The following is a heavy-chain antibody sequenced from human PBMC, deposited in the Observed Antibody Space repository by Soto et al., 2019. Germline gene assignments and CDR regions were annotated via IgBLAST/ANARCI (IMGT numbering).Heavy chain of an antibody. CDR1: GYTFTSYY. CDR2: INPSGGST. D-gene: IGHD3-3*01. J-gene: IGHJ4*02. CDR3: ARPRHPGEYDFWSGPTDY. Sequence: QVQLVQSGAEVKKPGASVKVSCKASGYTFTSYYMHWVRQAPGQGLEWMGIINPSGGSTSYAQKFPCSVTMTRDTSTSTVYMELSSLRSEDTAVYYCARPRHPGEYDFWSGPTDYWGQGTLVTVSS. V-gene: IGHV1-46*03.